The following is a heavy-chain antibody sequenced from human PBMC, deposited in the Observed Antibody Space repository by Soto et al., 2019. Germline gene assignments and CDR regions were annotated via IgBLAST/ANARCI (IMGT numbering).Heavy chain of an antibody. Sequence: LRLSCAASGFTFSSYAMSWVRQAPGKGLEWVSAISGSGGSTYYADSVKGRFTISRDNSKNTLYLQMNSLRAEDTAVYYCAKDNSSSWYYYYYYGMDVWGQGTTVTVSS. V-gene: IGHV3-23*01. CDR2: ISGSGGST. CDR3: AKDNSSSWYYYYYYGMDV. J-gene: IGHJ6*02. D-gene: IGHD6-13*01. CDR1: GFTFSSYA.